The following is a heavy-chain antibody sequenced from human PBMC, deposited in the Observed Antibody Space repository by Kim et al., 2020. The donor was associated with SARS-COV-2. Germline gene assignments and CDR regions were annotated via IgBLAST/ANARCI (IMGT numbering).Heavy chain of an antibody. CDR1: GGSISSSSYY. J-gene: IGHJ6*02. Sequence: SETLSLTCTVSGGSISSSSYYWGWIRQPPGKGLEWIGSIYYSGSTYYNPSLKSRVTISVDTSKNQFSLKLSSVTAADTAVYYCARHVEGGKGIYYYYGMDVWGQGTTVTVSS. V-gene: IGHV4-39*01. CDR2: IYYSGST. D-gene: IGHD2-15*01. CDR3: ARHVEGGKGIYYYYGMDV.